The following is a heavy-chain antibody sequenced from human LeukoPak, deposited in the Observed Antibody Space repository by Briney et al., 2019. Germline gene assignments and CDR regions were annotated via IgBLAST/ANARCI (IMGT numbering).Heavy chain of an antibody. V-gene: IGHV4-4*09. D-gene: IGHD1-26*01. CDR2: IYTSGST. CDR1: GGSISSYY. J-gene: IGHJ4*02. Sequence: PSETLSLTCTVSGGSISSYYWSWIRQPPGKGLEWIGYIYTSGSTNYNPSLKRRVTISVDTSKNQFSLKLSSVTAANTAVYYCARLTSGSYLDYWGQGTLVTVSP. CDR3: ARLTSGSYLDY.